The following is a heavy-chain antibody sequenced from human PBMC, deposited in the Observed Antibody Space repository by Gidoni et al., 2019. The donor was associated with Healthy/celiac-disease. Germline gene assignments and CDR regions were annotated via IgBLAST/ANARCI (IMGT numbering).Heavy chain of an antibody. Sequence: EAQLVESGGGLVKPRGSLRRYFAAYGLTFGRSSLNWVRQAPGKGLEWVSSISSSSSYIYYADSVKGRFTIPRDNAKNSLYRQMNSLRAEDTAVYYCARESRIAAAGMENEDFDIWGQGTMVTVSS. CDR3: ARESRIAAAGMENEDFDI. CDR1: GLTFGRSS. D-gene: IGHD6-13*01. J-gene: IGHJ3*02. V-gene: IGHV3-21*01. CDR2: ISSSSSYI.